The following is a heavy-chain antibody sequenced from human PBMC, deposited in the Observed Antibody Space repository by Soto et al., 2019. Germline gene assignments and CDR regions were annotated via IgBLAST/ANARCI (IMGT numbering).Heavy chain of an antibody. CDR1: GFTFSNHW. D-gene: IGHD5-18*01. CDR2: VNFDGTTT. J-gene: IGHJ6*02. V-gene: IGHV3-74*01. Sequence: DVQLVESGGGLVQPGGSLRLSCAASGFTFSNHWRHWVRQVPGKGLVWVSRVNFDGTTTNYADSVKGRFTVSRDNAKNAVYLQMNSLRADDTGVYYCGRGIQICYGVDVWGQGTTVTVSS. CDR3: GRGIQICYGVDV.